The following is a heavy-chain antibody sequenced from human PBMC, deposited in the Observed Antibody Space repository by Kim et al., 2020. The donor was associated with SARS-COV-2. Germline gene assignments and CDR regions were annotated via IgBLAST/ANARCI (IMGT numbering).Heavy chain of an antibody. V-gene: IGHV1-18*04. D-gene: IGHD2-2*02. Sequence: ASVKVSCKASGYTFTSYGISWVRQAPGQGLQWMGWISAYNGNTNYAQKLQGRVTMTTDTSTSTAYMELRSLRSDDTAVYYCARVWFSYIVVVPAAIPFDYWGQGTLVTVSS. J-gene: IGHJ4*02. CDR3: ARVWFSYIVVVPAAIPFDY. CDR2: ISAYNGNT. CDR1: GYTFTSYG.